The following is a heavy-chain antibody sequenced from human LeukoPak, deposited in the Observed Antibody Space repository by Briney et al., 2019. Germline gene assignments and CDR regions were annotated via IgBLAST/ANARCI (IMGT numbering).Heavy chain of an antibody. CDR2: IFAGGDV. D-gene: IGHD2-21*01. CDR1: GFSVSNHY. CDR3: ARVSCYAFDT. J-gene: IGHJ3*02. V-gene: IGHV3-53*01. Sequence: GGSLTLSCAASGFSVSNHYMSWVRQAPGTGLEWVSIIFAGGDVYYADSVKGRFTISRDNVKNMVFLQMNRLTGEDTALYYCARVSCYAFDTWGQGTRVTVSS.